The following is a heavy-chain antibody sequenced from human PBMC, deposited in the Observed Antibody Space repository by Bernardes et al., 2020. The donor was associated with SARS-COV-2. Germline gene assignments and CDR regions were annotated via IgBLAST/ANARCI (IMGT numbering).Heavy chain of an antibody. CDR2: ISGSGGST. D-gene: IGHD3-9*01. Sequence: GGSLRLSCAASGFTFSSYAMSWVRQAPGKGLEWVSAISGSGGSTYYADSVKGRFTISRDNSKNTLYLQMNSLRAEDTAVYYCAKGNYDILTGLDYYYYYGMDVWGQGTTVTVSS. V-gene: IGHV3-23*01. J-gene: IGHJ6*02. CDR1: GFTFSSYA. CDR3: AKGNYDILTGLDYYYYYGMDV.